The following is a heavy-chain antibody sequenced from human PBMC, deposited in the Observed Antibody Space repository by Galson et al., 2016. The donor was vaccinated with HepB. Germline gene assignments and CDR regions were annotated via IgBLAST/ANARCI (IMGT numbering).Heavy chain of an antibody. Sequence: SLRLSCAASGFTFSIYAMSWVRQAPGKGLEWVSAISGSGGSTYYADSVKGRFTISRDNSKNTLNLQMNSLRAEDTAVYYCAKRYFDWRGDEAFDYWGQGTLATVSS. CDR1: GFTFSIYA. D-gene: IGHD3-9*01. CDR3: AKRYFDWRGDEAFDY. V-gene: IGHV3-23*01. CDR2: ISGSGGST. J-gene: IGHJ4*02.